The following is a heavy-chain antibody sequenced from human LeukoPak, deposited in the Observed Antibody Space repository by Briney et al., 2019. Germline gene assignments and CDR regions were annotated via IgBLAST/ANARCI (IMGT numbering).Heavy chain of an antibody. D-gene: IGHD6-13*01. J-gene: IGHJ5*02. V-gene: IGHV3-49*04. CDR3: TTVAALTIWS. CDR2: ILSKAYGGTT. Sequence: SGGSLRLSCTVSGFTVSSNSMSWVRQAPGKGLEWVGFILSKAYGGTTEYAASVKGRFTISRDDSKSIAYLQMNSLKTEDTALYYCTTVAALTIWSWGQGTLVTVSS. CDR1: GFTVSSNS.